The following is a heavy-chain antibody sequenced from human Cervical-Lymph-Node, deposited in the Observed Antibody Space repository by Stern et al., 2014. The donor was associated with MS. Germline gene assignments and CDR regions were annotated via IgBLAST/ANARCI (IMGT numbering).Heavy chain of an antibody. D-gene: IGHD4-23*01. V-gene: IGHV1-46*03. Sequence: QVQLGQSGAEVKKPGASVKVSCKASGYTFTSYYMHWVRQAPGQGLEWMGKINPSGGSPSYAQKLQGRLTMTRDTSTSTIYMELSSLRPEDTVVYYCARGGNGGNSDQALFQHWGQGTLVTVSS. CDR1: GYTFTSYY. J-gene: IGHJ1*01. CDR3: ARGGNGGNSDQALFQH. CDR2: INPSGGSP.